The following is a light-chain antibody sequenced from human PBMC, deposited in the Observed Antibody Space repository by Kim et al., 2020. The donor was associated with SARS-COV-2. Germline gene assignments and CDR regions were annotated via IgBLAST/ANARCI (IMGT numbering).Light chain of an antibody. J-gene: IGKJ5*01. CDR1: RGISKY. V-gene: IGKV1-16*02. Sequence: ASGGTTVHTSGRARRGISKYLAWFRQKPGKAPDPLIYAASSLESGIPSKFSGHGSGTDFTLTITGLQPEDSATYFCQQYYSYPITFGQGTRLEIK. CDR3: QQYYSYPIT. CDR2: AAS.